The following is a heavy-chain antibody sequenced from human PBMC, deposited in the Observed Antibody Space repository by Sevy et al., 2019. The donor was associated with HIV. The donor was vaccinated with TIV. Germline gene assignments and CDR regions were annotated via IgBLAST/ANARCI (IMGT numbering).Heavy chain of an antibody. CDR2: INPKSGST. J-gene: IGHJ6*02. D-gene: IGHD3-3*01. V-gene: IGHV1-2*02. CDR1: GYSFSDNGYY. Sequence: ASVKVSCKASGYSFSDNGYYIHWVRQAPGQGLEWMGWINPKSGSTNYAQKFQGRVSMTRDTSVSTANMVMSRLSSDVTVVYYFARVGYDFWTGPVDYDNGMDVWGQGTTVTVSS. CDR3: ARVGYDFWTGPVDYDNGMDV.